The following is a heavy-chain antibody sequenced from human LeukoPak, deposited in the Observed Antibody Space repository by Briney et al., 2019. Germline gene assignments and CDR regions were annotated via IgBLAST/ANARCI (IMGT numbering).Heavy chain of an antibody. CDR2: ISYDGSNK. D-gene: IGHD6-6*01. Sequence: PGGSLRLSCAASGFTFSSYGMHWVRQAPGKGLEWVAVISYDGSNKYYADSVKGRFTISRDNSKNTLFLQMNSLRAEDSAVYYCAKETSDHRYWGQGTLVTVSS. CDR3: AKETSDHRY. J-gene: IGHJ4*02. CDR1: GFTFSSYG. V-gene: IGHV3-30*18.